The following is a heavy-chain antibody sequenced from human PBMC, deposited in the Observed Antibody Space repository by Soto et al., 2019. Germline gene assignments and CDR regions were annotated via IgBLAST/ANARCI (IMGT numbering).Heavy chain of an antibody. CDR2: IYYSGST. J-gene: IGHJ4*02. CDR1: GGTISSSGYH. D-gene: IGHD3-16*01. V-gene: IGHV4-39*01. CDR3: ARHAEITHFDY. Sequence: PSETQSLPSTVSGGTISSSGYHCVRIRQPPGKGLEWIGSIYYSGSTYYNPSLKSRVTISVDTSKNQFPLKLSSVTAADTAVYYCARHAEITHFDYWGQGTLVTVAS.